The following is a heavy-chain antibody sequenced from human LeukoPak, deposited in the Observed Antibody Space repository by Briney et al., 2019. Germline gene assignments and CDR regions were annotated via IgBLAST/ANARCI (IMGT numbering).Heavy chain of an antibody. CDR3: ARGGPTNRHGYLDS. J-gene: IGHJ4*02. CDR2: ISYDGSNK. Sequence: GRSLRLSCAASGFTFSSYAMHWVRQAPGKGLEWVAVISYDGSNKYYADSVKGRFTISRDNSKNTLYLQMNSLRAEDTAIYYCARGGPTNRHGYLDSWGQGTLVTVSS. CDR1: GFTFSSYA. V-gene: IGHV3-30-3*01. D-gene: IGHD1-1*01.